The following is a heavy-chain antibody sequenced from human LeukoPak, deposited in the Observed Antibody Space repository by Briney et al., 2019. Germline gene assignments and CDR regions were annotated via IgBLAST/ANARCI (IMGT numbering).Heavy chain of an antibody. CDR1: GGSISSYY. CDR3: ARGKGYSSGWYSDY. Sequence: PSETLSLTCTVSGGSISSYYWSWIRQPPGKGLEWIGYIYYSGSTNYNPSLKSRVTISVDTSKNQFSLKLSFVTAADTAVYYCARGKGYSSGWYSDYWGQGTLVTVSS. CDR2: IYYSGST. V-gene: IGHV4-59*01. D-gene: IGHD6-19*01. J-gene: IGHJ4*02.